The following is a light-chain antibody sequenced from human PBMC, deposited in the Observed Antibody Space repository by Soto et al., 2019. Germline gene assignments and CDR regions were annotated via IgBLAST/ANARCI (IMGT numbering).Light chain of an antibody. Sequence: DIQMTQSPSTLSASVGDRVTITCRASQSISSWLAWYQQKPGKAPKLLIYKASSLESGVPSRFRGSGSGTEFTLTISSLQPDDFANYYCQQYNSYPWTFGQGTKVEIK. CDR1: QSISSW. CDR3: QQYNSYPWT. CDR2: KAS. V-gene: IGKV1-5*03. J-gene: IGKJ1*01.